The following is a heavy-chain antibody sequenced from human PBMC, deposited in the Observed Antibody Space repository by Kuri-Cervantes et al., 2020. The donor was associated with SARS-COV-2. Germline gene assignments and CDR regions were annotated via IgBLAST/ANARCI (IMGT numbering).Heavy chain of an antibody. Sequence: SETLSLTCTVSGGSISSTSSYWGWIRQPPGKGLECIGTIYYGGSTYYNPSLKSRITISVDTSKNQFSLRLSSVTDADTAVYYCARHATGYSSSSYLGYYAMDVWGKGTTVTVSS. CDR3: ARHATGYSSSSYLGYYAMDV. D-gene: IGHD6-13*01. CDR1: GGSISSTSSY. CDR2: IYYGGST. J-gene: IGHJ6*04. V-gene: IGHV4-39*01.